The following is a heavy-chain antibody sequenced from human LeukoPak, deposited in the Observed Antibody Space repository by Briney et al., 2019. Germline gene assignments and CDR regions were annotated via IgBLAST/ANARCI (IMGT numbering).Heavy chain of an antibody. CDR3: ARYHDRFGFDY. D-gene: IGHD3-10*01. CDR1: GYTFTSYD. CDR2: ISAYDGNT. V-gene: IGHV1-18*01. J-gene: IGHJ4*02. Sequence: ASVKVSCKASGYTFTSYDINWVRQAPGQGLEWMGWISAYDGNTNYAQKLQGRVTMTTDTSTSTADMEVRSLRSDDTALYYCARYHDRFGFDYWGQGTLVTVSS.